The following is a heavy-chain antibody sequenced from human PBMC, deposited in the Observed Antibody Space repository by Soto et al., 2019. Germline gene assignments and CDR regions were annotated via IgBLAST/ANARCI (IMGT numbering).Heavy chain of an antibody. CDR3: ARESCSSTSCLTYYYYIDV. V-gene: IGHV4-31*03. D-gene: IGHD2-2*01. CDR1: GGSISSGGYY. CDR2: IYYSGST. J-gene: IGHJ6*03. Sequence: QVQLQESGPGLVKPSQTLSLTCTVSGGSISSGGYYWSWIRQHPGKGLEWIGDIYYSGSTYYNPSLTRRVTPSVATSKYPFSLKLRSVTAAYTAVYYCARESCSSTSCLTYYYYIDVCVKGTTVTVSS.